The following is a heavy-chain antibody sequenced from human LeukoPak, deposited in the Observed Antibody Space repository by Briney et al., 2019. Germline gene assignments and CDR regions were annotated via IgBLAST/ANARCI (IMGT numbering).Heavy chain of an antibody. CDR3: ARDLSGMAARPLDY. CDR2: ISSRRYI. D-gene: IGHD6-6*01. CDR1: GFTFSSYS. Sequence: GGSLRLSCAASGFTFSSYSMNWVRQAPGEGLGCVSCISSRRYIYYADSVQGRFTISRDNDKNSQYLEMTSPTAEDTAVYYCARDLSGMAARPLDYWGQGTLVTVSS. J-gene: IGHJ4*02. V-gene: IGHV3-21*01.